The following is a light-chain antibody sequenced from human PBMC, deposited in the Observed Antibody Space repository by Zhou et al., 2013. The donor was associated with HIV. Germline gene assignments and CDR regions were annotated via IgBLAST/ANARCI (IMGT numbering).Light chain of an antibody. CDR3: QHYGVSPYT. V-gene: IGKV3-11*01. Sequence: EVVLTQSPATLSLSPGERATLSCRASQSVGSQLAWYQHKRGQAPSLVIYDASNRATGAPARFSGSGSGTDFTLTISRLEPEDFAVYYCQHYGVSPYTFGPGTKLEI. CDR2: DAS. CDR1: QSVGSQ. J-gene: IGKJ2*01.